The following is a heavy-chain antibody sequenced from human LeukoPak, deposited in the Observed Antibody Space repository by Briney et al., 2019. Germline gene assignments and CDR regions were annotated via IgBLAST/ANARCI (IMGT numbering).Heavy chain of an antibody. D-gene: IGHD6-19*01. CDR3: ARDRVAVAGTVSYYYYGMDV. Sequence: SQTLSLTCAISGDSVSSNRAAWNWIRQSPSRGLEWLGRTYYRSKWYNDYAVSVKSRITINPDTSKNQFSLQLNSVTPEDTAVYYCARDRVAVAGTVSYYYYGMDVWGQGTTVTVSS. J-gene: IGHJ6*02. V-gene: IGHV6-1*01. CDR1: GDSVSSNRAA. CDR2: TYYRSKWYN.